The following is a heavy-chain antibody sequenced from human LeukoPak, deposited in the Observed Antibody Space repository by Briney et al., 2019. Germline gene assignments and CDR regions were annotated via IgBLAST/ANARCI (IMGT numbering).Heavy chain of an antibody. CDR2: VSNSGTT. CDR3: ASGISVDPDTFDI. J-gene: IGHJ3*02. V-gene: IGHV4-4*08. Sequence: PWETLSLTCTVSNGSISLNFWSWIRQSPGKGLDWIGYVSNSGTTHYNPSLKSRVTISVDTSKSHLSLELSSVTAADTAVYYCASGISVDPDTFDIWGPGTMVTVSP. CDR1: NGSISLNF. D-gene: IGHD3-3*02.